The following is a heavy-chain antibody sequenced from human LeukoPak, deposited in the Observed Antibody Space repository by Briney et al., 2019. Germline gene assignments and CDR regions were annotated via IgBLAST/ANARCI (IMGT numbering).Heavy chain of an antibody. CDR1: GGSISSYY. CDR3: ARAWGYYDTPDY. V-gene: IGHV4-59*01. Sequence: SETLSLTCTVSGGSISSYYWSWIRQPPGKGLEWIGYIYYSGSTNYNPSLKSRVTISVDTSKNQFSLKLSSVTAADTAVYYCARAWGYYDTPDYWGQGTLVTVSS. D-gene: IGHD3-22*01. CDR2: IYYSGST. J-gene: IGHJ4*02.